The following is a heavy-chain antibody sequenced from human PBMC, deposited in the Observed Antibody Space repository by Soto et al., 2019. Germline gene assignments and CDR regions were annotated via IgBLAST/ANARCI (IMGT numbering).Heavy chain of an antibody. CDR2: INPNSGGT. D-gene: IGHD1-26*01. V-gene: IGHV1-2*04. CDR3: ARGLRYLYYYMDV. Sequence: ASVKVSCEASGYTFTGYYMHWVRQAPGQGLEWMGWINPNSGGTNYAQKFQGWVTMTRDTSISTAYMELSRLRSDDTAVYYCARGLRYLYYYMDVWGKGTTVIVSS. J-gene: IGHJ6*03. CDR1: GYTFTGYY.